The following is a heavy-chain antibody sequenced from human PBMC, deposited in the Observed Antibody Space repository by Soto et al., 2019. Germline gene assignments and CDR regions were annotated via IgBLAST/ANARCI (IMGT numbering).Heavy chain of an antibody. J-gene: IGHJ4*02. CDR3: ARPESGWDPGY. V-gene: IGHV3-23*01. Sequence: GGSCKLSGAASGLTFYDYAIAGFRQAPGKGREWVSGISGSGTSTYFADSVKGRFTISRDNSKNTLYVQMNSLRAEYTAVYYCARPESGWDPGYWGQGTLVIVSS. CDR2: ISGSGTST. D-gene: IGHD6-19*01. CDR1: GLTFYDYA.